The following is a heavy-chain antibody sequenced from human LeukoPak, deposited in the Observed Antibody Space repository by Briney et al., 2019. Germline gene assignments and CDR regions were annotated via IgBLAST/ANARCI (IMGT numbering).Heavy chain of an antibody. D-gene: IGHD1-26*01. CDR2: ISYDGSNK. CDR3: ANPNTVGTY. J-gene: IGHJ4*02. CDR1: GFTFSSYG. Sequence: PGRSLRLSCAASGFTFSSYGMHWVREAPGKGLEWGAVISYDGSNKYYADSVKGRFTISRDNSKNTLYLQMNSLRAEDTAVYYCANPNTVGTYWGQGTLVTVSS. V-gene: IGHV3-30*18.